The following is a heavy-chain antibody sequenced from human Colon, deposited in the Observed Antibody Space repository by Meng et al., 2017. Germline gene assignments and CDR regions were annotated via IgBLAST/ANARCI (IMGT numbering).Heavy chain of an antibody. V-gene: IGHV4-4*02. CDR3: ARVIYASGNMAHLDY. Sequence: QGTLQWWCPGQVQPLGSRALTCAGSGDSIRSSNWGSWVRQPPGRGLEWIGEIYHSGSTNYNPSLKNRVSMTVDKSNNEFSLTLSSVTAADTAFYYCARVIYASGNMAHLDYWGQGTLVTVSS. D-gene: IGHD3-10*01. J-gene: IGHJ4*02. CDR2: IYHSGST. CDR1: GDSIRSSNW.